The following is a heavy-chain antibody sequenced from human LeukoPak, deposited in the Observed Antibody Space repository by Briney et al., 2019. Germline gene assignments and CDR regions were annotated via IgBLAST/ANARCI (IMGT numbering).Heavy chain of an antibody. D-gene: IGHD5-24*01. Sequence: SETLSLTCIVSGVSISSSNCYWGWIRQPPGKGLEWIGYIYYSGSTSYNPSLMSRVTFSVDTSRNQFSLRLTSVTAADTAVYYCARVSSGSRRDGYNVVDYWGQGTLVTVSS. CDR1: GVSISSSNCY. J-gene: IGHJ4*02. V-gene: IGHV4-61*05. CDR3: ARVSSGSRRDGYNVVDY. CDR2: IYYSGST.